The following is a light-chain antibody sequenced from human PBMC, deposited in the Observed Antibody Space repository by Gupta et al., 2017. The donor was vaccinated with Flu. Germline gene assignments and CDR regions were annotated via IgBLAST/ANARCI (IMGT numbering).Light chain of an antibody. J-gene: IGKJ3*01. CDR1: QSVSSK. CDR3: QQYNNWPLT. V-gene: IGKV3-15*01. CDR2: AAS. Sequence: EIVMTQSAATLSVSPGERATLSCRASQSVSSKLACYQQKPGQDPRPVMYAASTRATGIPARFSGSGSGTEFTLTITSLQSEDSAVYYCQQYNNWPLTFGPGTKVAIK.